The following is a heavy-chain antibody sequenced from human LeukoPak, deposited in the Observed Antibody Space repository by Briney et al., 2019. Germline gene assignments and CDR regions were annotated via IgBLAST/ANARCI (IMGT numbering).Heavy chain of an antibody. CDR2: ISSSTSYI. CDR3: ARAGGSTVSHSDY. V-gene: IGHV3-21*01. J-gene: IGHJ4*02. CDR1: GFTFSSYS. D-gene: IGHD4-17*01. Sequence: AGSLRLSCAASGFTFSSYSMKWLRQAPGKGLEWFSSISSSTSYIYYADSVKGRFTISKDNAKNSLYLQMNSLRAEDTAVYYCARAGGSTVSHSDYWGQGPLVTVSS.